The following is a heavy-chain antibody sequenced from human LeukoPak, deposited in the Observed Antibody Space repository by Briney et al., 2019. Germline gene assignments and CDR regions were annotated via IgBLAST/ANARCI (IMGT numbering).Heavy chain of an antibody. V-gene: IGHV3-66*01. Sequence: GVSLRLSCAASGFTVSNNYMSWVRQAPGKGLEWVSVIYSGDNTFYADSVKGRFTISRDNSKNTLYLQMNSLRVEDTAVYYCARDQGAAAGNWGQGTLVTVSS. CDR2: IYSGDNT. CDR3: ARDQGAAAGN. CDR1: GFTVSNNY. D-gene: IGHD6-13*01. J-gene: IGHJ4*02.